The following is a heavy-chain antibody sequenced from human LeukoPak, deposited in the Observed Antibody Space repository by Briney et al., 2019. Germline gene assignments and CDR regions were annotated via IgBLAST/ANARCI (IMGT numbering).Heavy chain of an antibody. Sequence: GGSLRLSCAASGFTFSSYAMSWVRQAPGKGLEWVSAISGSGGSTYYADSVKGRFTISRDNSRDTLYLQMNSLRAEDTAVYYCARGGPNYGDAPPDYWGQGTLVTVSS. CDR3: ARGGPNYGDAPPDY. V-gene: IGHV3-23*01. CDR2: ISGSGGST. CDR1: GFTFSSYA. J-gene: IGHJ4*02. D-gene: IGHD3-10*01.